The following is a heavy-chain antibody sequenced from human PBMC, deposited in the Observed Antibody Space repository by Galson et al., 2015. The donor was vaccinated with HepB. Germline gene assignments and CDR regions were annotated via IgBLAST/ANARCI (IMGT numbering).Heavy chain of an antibody. V-gene: IGHV3-33*01. J-gene: IGHJ6*03. CDR1: GFTFSSYG. CDR3: ARRMTDFWSGYSHYYYYYYMDV. D-gene: IGHD3-3*01. CDR2: IWYDGSNK. Sequence: SLRLSCAASGFTFSSYGMHWVRQAPGKGLEWVAVIWYDGSNKYYADSVKGRFTISRDNSKNTLYLQMNSLRAEDTAVYYCARRMTDFWSGYSHYYYYYYMDVWGKGTTVTVSS.